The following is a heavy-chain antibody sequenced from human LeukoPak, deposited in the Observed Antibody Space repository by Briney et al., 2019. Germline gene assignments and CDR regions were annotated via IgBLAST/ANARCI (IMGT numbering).Heavy chain of an antibody. V-gene: IGHV7-4-1*02. CDR1: GYTFTSYA. J-gene: IGHJ4*02. D-gene: IGHD3-22*01. Sequence: GASVKVSCKASGYTFTSYAINWVRQAPGQGLEWMGWINTDTGNPTYAQGFTGRFVFSLDTSVSTAYLQISSLKAEDTAVYYCARAVVVSLGDDIVYYFDYWGQGTLVTVSS. CDR3: ARAVVVSLGDDIVYYFDY. CDR2: INTDTGNP.